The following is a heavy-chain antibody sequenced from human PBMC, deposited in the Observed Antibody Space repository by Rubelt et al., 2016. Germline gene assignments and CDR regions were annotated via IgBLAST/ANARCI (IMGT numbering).Heavy chain of an antibody. Sequence: QVQLVQSGAEVKKPGASVKVSCKASGYTFTSYYMHWVRQAPGQGLEWMGIINPSGGSTSYAQKFQGRVTMTRGTSISTAYMELSRLRSDDTAVYYCARRYFDLWGRGTLVTVSS. V-gene: IGHV1-46*01. CDR2: INPSGGST. CDR3: ARRYFDL. CDR1: GYTFTSYY. J-gene: IGHJ2*01.